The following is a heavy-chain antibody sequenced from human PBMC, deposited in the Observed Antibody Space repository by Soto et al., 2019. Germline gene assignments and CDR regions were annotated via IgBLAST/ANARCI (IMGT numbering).Heavy chain of an antibody. V-gene: IGHV4-39*01. CDR3: ARHVASMVRGVNWWFDP. J-gene: IGHJ5*02. CDR1: GGSISSSSYY. CDR2: IYYSGST. Sequence: SETLSLTCTVSGGSISSSSYYWGWIRQPPGKGLEWIGSIYYSGSTYYNPSLKSRVTISVDTSKNQFSLKLSSVTAADTAVYYCARHVASMVRGVNWWFDPWGQGTLVTVSS. D-gene: IGHD3-10*01.